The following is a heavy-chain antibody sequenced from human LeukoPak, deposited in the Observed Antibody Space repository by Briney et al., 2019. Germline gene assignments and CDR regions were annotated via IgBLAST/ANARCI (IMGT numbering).Heavy chain of an antibody. CDR1: GYNLTAYH. CDR2: INPDTGTT. CDR3: ARGSGSNSPRYLKGDF. V-gene: IGHV1-2*02. J-gene: IGHJ4*02. D-gene: IGHD3-10*01. Sequence: ASMKVSCKTSGYNLTAYHMHWVPQAPGQGLEWLGWINPDTGTTSLAQKFQGRVTLTRDTAISTVSIEVTRLTSDDTAIYYCARGSGSNSPRYLKGDFWGQGTLLTVSS.